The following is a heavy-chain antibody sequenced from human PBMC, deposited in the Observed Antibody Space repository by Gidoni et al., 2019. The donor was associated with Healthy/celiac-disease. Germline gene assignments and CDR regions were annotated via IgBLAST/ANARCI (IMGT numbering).Heavy chain of an antibody. CDR2: IYYSGST. CDR1: GGPISSSSYY. D-gene: IGHD1-7*01. V-gene: IGHV4-39*01. J-gene: IGHJ4*02. CDR3: ASGGNNWNYVSFEPFDY. Sequence: QLQLQASGPGLVKHSATLSLTCTVSGGPISSSSYYWGWIRQPPGKGLELIGSIYYSGSTYSTPSLKSRVTISVDTSKHQFSLKLGSVTAADTAVYYCASGGNNWNYVSFEPFDYWGQGTLVTVSS.